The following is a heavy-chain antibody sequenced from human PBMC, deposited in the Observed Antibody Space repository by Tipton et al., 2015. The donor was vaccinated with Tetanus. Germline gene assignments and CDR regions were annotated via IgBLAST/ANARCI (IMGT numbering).Heavy chain of an antibody. CDR2: NNHSGST. CDR1: GGSFSGYY. CDR3: ASSLVGATYTVDY. Sequence: GLVKPSETLSLTCAVYGGSFSGYYRSWIRQPPGKGLEWIGENNHSGSTNYNPSLKSRVTISVDTSKNQFSLKLSSVTAADTAVYYCASSLVGATYTVDYWGQGTLVTVSS. J-gene: IGHJ4*02. D-gene: IGHD1-26*01. V-gene: IGHV4-34*01.